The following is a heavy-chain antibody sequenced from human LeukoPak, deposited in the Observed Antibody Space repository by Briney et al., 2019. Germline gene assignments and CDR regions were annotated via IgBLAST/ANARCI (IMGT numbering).Heavy chain of an antibody. D-gene: IGHD2-2*01. V-gene: IGHV1-18*01. Sequence: ASVKVSCKAAGYTFTSHGFIWLRQAPGQGLEWMGWITVNNGYTKYAQELQGRVTMTTDTSTSTAYMELRSLRSDDTAVYYCAKVHCISTNCNHIWAYFDYWGQGTLVTVSS. CDR3: AKVHCISTNCNHIWAYFDY. CDR1: GYTFTSHG. CDR2: ITVNNGYT. J-gene: IGHJ4*02.